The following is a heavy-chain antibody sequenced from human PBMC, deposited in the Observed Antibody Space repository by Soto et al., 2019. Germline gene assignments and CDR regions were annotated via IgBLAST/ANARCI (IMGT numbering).Heavy chain of an antibody. D-gene: IGHD2-2*01. J-gene: IGHJ6*03. CDR3: ARGCSSTSCYPTIGGDYYMDV. CDR1: GYTFTGYY. CDR2: INPNSGGT. Sequence: GASVKVSCKASGYTFTGYYMHWVRQAPGQGLEWMGWINPNSGGTNYAQKFQGWVTMTRDTSISTAYMELSRLRSDDTAVYYCARGCSSTSCYPTIGGDYYMDVWGKGTTVTVSS. V-gene: IGHV1-2*04.